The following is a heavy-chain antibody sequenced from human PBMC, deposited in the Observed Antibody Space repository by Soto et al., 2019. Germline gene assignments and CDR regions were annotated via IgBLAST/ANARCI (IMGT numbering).Heavy chain of an antibody. V-gene: IGHV4-39*01. CDR2: IYYSGST. CDR3: ARRSDPGITIFGVVILDYGMDV. CDR1: GGSISSSSYY. Sequence: SETLSLTCTVSGGSISSSSYYRGWIRQPPGKGLEWIGSIYYSGSTYYNPSLKSRVTISVDTSKNQFSLKLSSVTAADTAVYYCARRSDPGITIFGVVILDYGMDVWGQGTTVTVSS. D-gene: IGHD3-3*01. J-gene: IGHJ6*02.